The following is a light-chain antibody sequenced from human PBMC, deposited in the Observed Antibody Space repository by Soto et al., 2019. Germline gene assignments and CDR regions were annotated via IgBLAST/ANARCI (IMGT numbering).Light chain of an antibody. CDR2: KIS. CDR3: MQGTLFPLT. J-gene: IGKJ4*01. Sequence: DIVMTQTPLSSPVTLGQPASISCRSSQSLLHSNGNTYLSWLQQRPGQPPRLLIYKISNRLSGVPDRFSGSGAGTDFTLKISRVEAEDVGVYFCMQGTLFPLTFGGGTKVDIK. CDR1: QSLLHSNGNTY. V-gene: IGKV2-24*01.